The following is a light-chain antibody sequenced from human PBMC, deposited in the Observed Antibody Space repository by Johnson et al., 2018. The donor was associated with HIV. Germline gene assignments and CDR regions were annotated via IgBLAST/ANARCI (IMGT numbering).Light chain of an antibody. CDR3: GTWHSSLNGYV. Sequence: QSVLTQPPSVSAAPGREVTISCSGSSSNIGNNYVSWYRQLPGTAPKLLIYENTQRPSGIPDRFSGSKSATSATLGITGLQTGDEADYYCGTWHSSLNGYVFGTGTKVTVL. V-gene: IGLV1-51*02. CDR1: SSNIGNNY. CDR2: ENT. J-gene: IGLJ1*01.